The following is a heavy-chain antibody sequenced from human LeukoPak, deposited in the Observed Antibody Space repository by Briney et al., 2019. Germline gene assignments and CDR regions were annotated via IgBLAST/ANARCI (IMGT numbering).Heavy chain of an antibody. CDR3: ARASSRGYAADY. V-gene: IGHV3-48*04. CDR1: GFSFSIYH. Sequence: PGGSLRLSCAAYGFSFSIYHLNWIRQPPGKGLEWVSSISTGNRAIYYGGAVKGGFTTTSDDAKKSVYLQMNSLRAEDTAVYYYARASSRGYAADYWGQGTLVTVSS. D-gene: IGHD5-12*01. CDR2: ISTGNRAI. J-gene: IGHJ4*02.